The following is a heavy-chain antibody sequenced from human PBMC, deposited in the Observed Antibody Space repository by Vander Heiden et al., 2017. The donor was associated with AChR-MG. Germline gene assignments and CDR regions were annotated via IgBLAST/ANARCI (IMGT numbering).Heavy chain of an antibody. J-gene: IGHJ6*03. V-gene: IGHV3-20*04. Sequence: EVQLVESGGRVVGPGGSLRLSCVVPGFSFEDYGMSWVRQAPGKGLEWVSGINWNGGSTLYADSVKGRFTISRDNAENSVFLQMHSLKDEDTALYFCARESGYTTNYYYYLDVWGEGTTVTVSS. CDR2: INWNGGST. CDR3: ARESGYTTNYYYYLDV. D-gene: IGHD5-12*01. CDR1: GFSFEDYG.